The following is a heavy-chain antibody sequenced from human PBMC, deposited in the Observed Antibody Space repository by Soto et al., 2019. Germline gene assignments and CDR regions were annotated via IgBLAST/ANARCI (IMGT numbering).Heavy chain of an antibody. D-gene: IGHD5-12*01. V-gene: IGHV4-34*01. CDR3: AGAGISGYDYYYYYYMDV. Sequence: SETLSLTCAVYGGSFSGYYWSWIRQPPGKGLEWIGEINHSGSTNYNPSLKSRVTISVDTSKNQFSLKLSSVTAADPAVYYCAGAGISGYDYYYYYYMDVGGKGTTVTVSS. J-gene: IGHJ6*03. CDR1: GGSFSGYY. CDR2: INHSGST.